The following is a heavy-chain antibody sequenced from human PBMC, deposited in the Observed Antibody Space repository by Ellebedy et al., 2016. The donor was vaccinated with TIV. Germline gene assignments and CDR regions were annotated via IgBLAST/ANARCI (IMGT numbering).Heavy chain of an antibody. Sequence: GESLKISXAAPGFTFSSYSMNWVRQAPGKGLEWVSSISSSSSYIYYADSVKGRFTISRDNAKNSLYLQMNSLRAEDTAVYYCARERRGGYDPYYYYGMDVWGQGTTVTVSS. CDR2: ISSSSSYI. V-gene: IGHV3-21*01. J-gene: IGHJ6*02. CDR1: GFTFSSYS. CDR3: ARERRGGYDPYYYYGMDV. D-gene: IGHD5-12*01.